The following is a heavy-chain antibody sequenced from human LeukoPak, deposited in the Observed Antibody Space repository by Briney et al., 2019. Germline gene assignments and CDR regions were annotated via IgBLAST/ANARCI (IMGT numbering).Heavy chain of an antibody. J-gene: IGHJ6*01. CDR2: ISYDGSNK. CDR3: TKVPYSDYGSGRPPFMDV. Sequence: GGSLRLSCAASGFTFSSYAMHGVRQAPGKGLEWVAVISYDGSNKYKADSAKGGFTIPRDNYKNTLSLKLDRLTAQDAALYYCTKVPYSDYGSGRPPFMDVWGQGTTVGVPT. CDR1: GFTFSSYA. V-gene: IGHV3-30*04. D-gene: IGHD3-10*01.